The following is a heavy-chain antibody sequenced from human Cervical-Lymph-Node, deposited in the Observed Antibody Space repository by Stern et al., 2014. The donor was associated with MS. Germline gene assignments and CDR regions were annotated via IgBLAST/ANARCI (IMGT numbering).Heavy chain of an antibody. Sequence: QMQLVQSGAEVKKPGASVKVSCKASGYIFTDYYVHWVRQAPGQGLEWMGWINPNSGATNYAQKFQGWVTMTRDTSIRTAYMELSRLRSDDTAMYYCAKYKDGFWSGPGDSYYNGMDVWGQGTTVTVSS. J-gene: IGHJ6*02. CDR3: AKYKDGFWSGPGDSYYNGMDV. CDR1: GYIFTDYY. D-gene: IGHD3-3*01. V-gene: IGHV1-2*04. CDR2: INPNSGAT.